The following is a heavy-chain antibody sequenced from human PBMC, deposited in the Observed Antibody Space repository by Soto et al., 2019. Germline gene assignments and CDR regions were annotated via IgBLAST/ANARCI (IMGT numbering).Heavy chain of an antibody. CDR2: IDPSDSQT. CDR3: ARVDFLDYYYGMDG. CDR1: GDRFAGYW. V-gene: IGHV5-10-1*01. Sequence: GASKTISCQGAGDRFAGYWITWVRPQPGKGLEWMGRIDPSDSQTYYSPSFRGHVTISADKSISTAYLQWSSLKASDTAMYYCARVDFLDYYYGMDGWVQGTTVTVSS. J-gene: IGHJ6*02.